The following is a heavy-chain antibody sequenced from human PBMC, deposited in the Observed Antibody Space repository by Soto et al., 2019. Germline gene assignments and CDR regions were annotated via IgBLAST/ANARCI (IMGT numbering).Heavy chain of an antibody. CDR1: GDPVGSGAYY. CDR2: IYHTGST. D-gene: IGHD7-27*01. V-gene: IGHV4-31*03. Sequence: QVQLQESGPGLVQPSQTLSLTCSVSGDPVGSGAYYWTWVRQHPVKGLEWIGYIYHTGSTYYNPSLQSRLTMSIDTSKNQFSLHLYSVTAADTAVYFCAAKLGTTHYFDFWGQGSLVAVSS. CDR3: AAKLGTTHYFDF. J-gene: IGHJ4*02.